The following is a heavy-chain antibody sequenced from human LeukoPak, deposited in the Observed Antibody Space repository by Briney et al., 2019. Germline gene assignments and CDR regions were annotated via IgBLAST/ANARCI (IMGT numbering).Heavy chain of an antibody. CDR1: GFTVSSNY. V-gene: IGHV3-30-3*01. J-gene: IGHJ6*02. Sequence: PGGSLRLSCAASGFTVSSNYMSWVRQAPGKGLEWVAVISYDGSNKYYADSVKGRFTISRDNSKNTLYLQMNSLRAEDTAVYYCARVDSSGQLYYYYGMDVWGQGTTVTVSS. CDR3: ARVDSSGQLYYYYGMDV. D-gene: IGHD6-19*01. CDR2: ISYDGSNK.